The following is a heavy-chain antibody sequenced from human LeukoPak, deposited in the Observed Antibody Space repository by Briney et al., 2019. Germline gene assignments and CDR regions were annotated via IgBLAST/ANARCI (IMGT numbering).Heavy chain of an antibody. CDR3: ARGGYYDSSGYYRAFDI. D-gene: IGHD3-22*01. CDR2: INPNSGGT. Sequence: ASVKVSCKASGYTFTGYYMHWVRQAPGQGLEWMGWINPNSGGTNYAQKFQGRVTMTRDTSISTAYMELSRLRSDDTAVYYCARGGYYDSSGYYRAFDIWGQGTMVTVSS. CDR1: GYTFTGYY. J-gene: IGHJ3*02. V-gene: IGHV1-2*02.